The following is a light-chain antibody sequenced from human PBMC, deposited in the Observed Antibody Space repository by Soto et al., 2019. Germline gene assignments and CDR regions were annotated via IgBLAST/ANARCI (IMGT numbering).Light chain of an antibody. CDR1: QSVSSSF. Sequence: EIVLTQSPGTLSLSPGERATLSCRASQSVSSSFLAWYQQKPGQAPRLLIYGASIRATGIPDRFSGSGSGTDVTLTISRLEPEDFAVYYCQQYGSSPPWTFGQGTTVEIK. V-gene: IGKV3-20*01. J-gene: IGKJ1*01. CDR3: QQYGSSPPWT. CDR2: GAS.